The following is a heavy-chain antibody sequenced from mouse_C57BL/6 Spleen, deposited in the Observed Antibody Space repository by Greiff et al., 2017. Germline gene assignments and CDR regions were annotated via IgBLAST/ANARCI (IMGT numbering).Heavy chain of an antibody. V-gene: IGHV5-17*01. CDR3: ARRAQATDYAMDY. Sequence: EVKLVESGGGLVKPGGSLKLSCAASGFTFSDYGMHWVRQAPEKGLEWVAYISSGSSTIYYEDTVKGRFTISRDNAKNTLFLQMTSLRSEDTAMYYCARRAQATDYAMDYWGQGTSVTVSS. CDR1: GFTFSDYG. D-gene: IGHD3-2*02. CDR2: ISSGSSTI. J-gene: IGHJ4*01.